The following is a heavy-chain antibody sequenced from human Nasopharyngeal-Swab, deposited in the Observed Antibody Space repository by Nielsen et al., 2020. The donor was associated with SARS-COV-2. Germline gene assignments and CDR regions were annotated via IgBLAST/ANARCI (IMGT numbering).Heavy chain of an antibody. D-gene: IGHD4-23*01. CDR2: ISGIGGST. V-gene: IGHV3-23*01. J-gene: IGHJ4*02. Sequence: GESLKISCATSGFTFSSYAMSWVRQAPGKGLEWVSAISGIGGSTYYADSVKGRFTISRDNSKNTLYLQMNSLRAEDTAVYDCAKDNGGNFGYWGQGTLVTVSS. CDR1: GFTFSSYA. CDR3: AKDNGGNFGY.